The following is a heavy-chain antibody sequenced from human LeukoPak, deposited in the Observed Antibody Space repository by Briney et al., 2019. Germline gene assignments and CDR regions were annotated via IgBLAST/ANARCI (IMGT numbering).Heavy chain of an antibody. Sequence: GGSLRLSCAASGFAFSSYAMSWVRQAPGKGLEWVSYISSSGSTIYYADSVKGRFTISRDNAKNSLYLQMNSLRAEDTAVYYCASVGGYSGYDYGRGDYWGQGTLVTVSS. CDR1: GFAFSSYA. V-gene: IGHV3-48*04. J-gene: IGHJ4*02. CDR3: ASVGGYSGYDYGRGDY. D-gene: IGHD5-12*01. CDR2: ISSSGSTI.